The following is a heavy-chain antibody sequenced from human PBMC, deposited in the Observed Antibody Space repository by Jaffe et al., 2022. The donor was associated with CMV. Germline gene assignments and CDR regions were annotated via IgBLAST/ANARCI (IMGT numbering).Heavy chain of an antibody. CDR2: IYYSGST. Sequence: QVQLQESGPGLVKPSETLSLTCTVSGGSISSYYWSWIRQPPGKGLEWIGYIYYSGSTNYNPSLKSRVTISVDTSKNQFSLKLSSVTAADTAVYYCARGPSSSSEVFYYYMDVWGKGTTVTVSS. CDR1: GGSISSYY. V-gene: IGHV4-59*01. D-gene: IGHD6-6*01. J-gene: IGHJ6*03. CDR3: ARGPSSSSEVFYYYMDV.